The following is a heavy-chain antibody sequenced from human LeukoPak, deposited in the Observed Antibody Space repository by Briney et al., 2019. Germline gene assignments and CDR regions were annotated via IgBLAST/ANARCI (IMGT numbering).Heavy chain of an antibody. J-gene: IGHJ4*02. D-gene: IGHD6-13*01. Sequence: SETLSLTCAVSGDSISSSNWWSWVRQPSGKGLEWIGEVYQSGSPNYNPSLKSRVTISVDTSKNQFSLKLSSVTAADTAVYYCARAAPGYTVRFDYWGQGTLVTVSS. CDR2: VYQSGSP. CDR3: ARAAPGYTVRFDY. CDR1: GDSISSSNW. V-gene: IGHV4-4*02.